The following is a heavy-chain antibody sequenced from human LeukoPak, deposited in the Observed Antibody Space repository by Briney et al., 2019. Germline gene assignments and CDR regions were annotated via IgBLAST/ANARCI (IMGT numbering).Heavy chain of an antibody. CDR1: GGSISSSNW. V-gene: IGHV4-4*02. J-gene: IGHJ5*02. CDR3: ARAHRETYYYGSGSYFS. Sequence: SETLSLTCAVSGGSISSSNWWSWVRQPPGKGLEWIGEIYHSGSTNYNPSLKSRVTISVDKSKNQFSLKLSSVTAADTAVYYCARAHRETYYYGSGSYFSWGQGTLVTVSS. D-gene: IGHD3-10*01. CDR2: IYHSGST.